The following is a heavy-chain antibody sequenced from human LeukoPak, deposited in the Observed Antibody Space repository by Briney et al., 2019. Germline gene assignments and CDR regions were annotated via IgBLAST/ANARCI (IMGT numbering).Heavy chain of an antibody. Sequence: GSLRLSCAASGFTVSSNYMSWVRQAPGKGLEWVSVIYSGGSTYYADSVKGRFTISRDNSKNTLYLQMNSLRAEDTAVYYCAKDDTYYYDSSGRDVYYFDYWGQGTLVTVSS. CDR2: IYSGGST. CDR3: AKDDTYYYDSSGRDVYYFDY. J-gene: IGHJ4*02. D-gene: IGHD3-22*01. V-gene: IGHV3-53*01. CDR1: GFTVSSNY.